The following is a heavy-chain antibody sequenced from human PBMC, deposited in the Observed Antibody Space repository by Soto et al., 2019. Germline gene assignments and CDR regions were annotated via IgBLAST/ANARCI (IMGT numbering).Heavy chain of an antibody. CDR1: EYSFTSYW. Sequence: GESLKISCKGSEYSFTSYWISWVRQMPGKGLEWMGRIDPSDSYTNYSPSFQGHVTISADKSISTAYLQWSSLKASDTAMYYCARHRGGYYPTVSDYWGQGTLVTVSS. V-gene: IGHV5-10-1*01. D-gene: IGHD3-3*01. CDR2: IDPSDSYT. J-gene: IGHJ4*02. CDR3: ARHRGGYYPTVSDY.